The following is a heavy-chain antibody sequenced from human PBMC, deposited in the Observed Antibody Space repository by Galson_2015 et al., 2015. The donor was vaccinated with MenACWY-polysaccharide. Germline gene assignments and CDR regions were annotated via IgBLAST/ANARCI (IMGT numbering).Heavy chain of an antibody. D-gene: IGHD4-23*01. CDR1: GGTFDSYD. CDR2: IIPIFGT. CDR3: ARVSCGGNNCFFGH. V-gene: IGHV1-69*04. J-gene: IGHJ4*02. Sequence: SVKVSCKASGGTFDSYDIYWVRQAPGQGLEWMGRIIPIFGTRYAQNFQGRVTITADKSTGTAYMELNSLRSEDTAVYYCARVSCGGNNCFFGHWSQRTLVSVSS.